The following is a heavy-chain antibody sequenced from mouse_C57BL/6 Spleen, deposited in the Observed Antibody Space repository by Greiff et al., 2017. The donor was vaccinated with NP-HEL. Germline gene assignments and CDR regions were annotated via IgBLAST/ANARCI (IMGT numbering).Heavy chain of an antibody. CDR1: GFTFSSYG. V-gene: IGHV5-6*02. CDR3: ARGGDGYYTPYFDY. CDR2: ISSGGSYT. Sequence: DVMLVESGGDLVKPGGSLKLSCAASGFTFSSYGMSWVRQTPDKRLEWVATISSGGSYTYYPDSVKGRFTISRDNAKNTLYLQMSSLKSEDTAMYYCARGGDGYYTPYFDYWGQGTTLTVSS. D-gene: IGHD2-3*01. J-gene: IGHJ2*01.